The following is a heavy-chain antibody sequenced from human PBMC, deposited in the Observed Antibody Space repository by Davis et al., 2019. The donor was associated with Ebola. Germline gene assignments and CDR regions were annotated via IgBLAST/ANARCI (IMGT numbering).Heavy chain of an antibody. CDR1: GYTFSRND. J-gene: IGHJ4*02. CDR3: ARSSYTGYVTE. D-gene: IGHD2-2*03. CDR2: ISPGNGNS. V-gene: IGHV1-8*01. Sequence: ASVKVSCKASGYTFSRNDISWVRQVSGQGLEWMGWISPGNGNSDYAQKFQGRLTLTRDTSTGTAYMELSGLRSEDTGIYYCARSSYTGYVTEWGLGTLVTVSA.